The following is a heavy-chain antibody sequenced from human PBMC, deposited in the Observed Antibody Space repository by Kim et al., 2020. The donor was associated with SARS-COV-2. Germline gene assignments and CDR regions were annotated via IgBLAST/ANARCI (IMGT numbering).Heavy chain of an antibody. J-gene: IGHJ3*02. CDR2: IYHSGST. V-gene: IGHV4-4*02. D-gene: IGHD2-8*01. Sequence: SETLSLTCAVSGGSISSSNWWSWVRQPPGKGLEWIGEIYHSGSTNYNPSLKSRVTISVDKSKNQFSLKLSSVTAADTAVYYCARGGGIVLMVYAPDAFDIWGQGTMVTVSS. CDR3: ARGGGIVLMVYAPDAFDI. CDR1: GGSISSSNW.